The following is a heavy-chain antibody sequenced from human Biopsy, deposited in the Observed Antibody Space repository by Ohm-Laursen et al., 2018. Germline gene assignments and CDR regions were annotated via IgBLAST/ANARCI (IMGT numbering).Heavy chain of an antibody. V-gene: IGHV1-69*01. CDR2: IIPIFGTA. CDR3: ARDRSSGSYSPSDY. CDR1: GYTFTTYY. D-gene: IGHD1-26*01. Sequence: SSVKVSCKASGYTFTTYYIHWVRQAPGQGLEWMGGIIPIFGTAEYAQNFQGRLTITADESTSTSYMDLISLRSEDTAVYYCARDRSSGSYSPSDYWGQGTLVTVSS. J-gene: IGHJ4*02.